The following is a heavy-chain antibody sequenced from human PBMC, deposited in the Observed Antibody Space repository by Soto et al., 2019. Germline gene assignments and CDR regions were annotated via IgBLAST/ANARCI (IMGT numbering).Heavy chain of an antibody. Sequence: SETLSLTCAVYGGSFSGYNWSWIRQPPGKGLEWIGEINHSGSTNYNPSLRSRVTISVDTSKNQFSLKLSSVTAADTAVYYCARSHDYGDYSFYYWGQGTLVTVSS. CDR3: ARSHDYGDYSFYY. J-gene: IGHJ4*02. V-gene: IGHV4-34*01. CDR2: INHSGST. D-gene: IGHD4-17*01. CDR1: GGSFSGYN.